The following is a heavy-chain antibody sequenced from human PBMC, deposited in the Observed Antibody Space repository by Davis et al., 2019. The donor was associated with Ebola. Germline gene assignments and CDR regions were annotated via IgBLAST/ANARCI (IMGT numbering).Heavy chain of an antibody. J-gene: IGHJ6*02. D-gene: IGHD3-10*01. V-gene: IGHV3-48*01. CDR2: ISSSSSTT. CDR3: AREVTMVRGMDV. CDR1: GFTFSSYS. Sequence: GESLKISCAASGFTFSSYSMNWVRQAPGKGLEWVSYISSSSSTTYYADSVKGRFTISRDNSKNTLYLQMNSLRAEDTAVYYCAREVTMVRGMDVWGQGTTVTVSS.